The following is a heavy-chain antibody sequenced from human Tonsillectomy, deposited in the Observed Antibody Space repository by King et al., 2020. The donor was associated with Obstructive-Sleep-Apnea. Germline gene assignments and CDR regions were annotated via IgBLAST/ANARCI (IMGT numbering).Heavy chain of an antibody. Sequence: VQLVESGAEVKKPGSSVKVSCKASGGTFSSYAISWVRQAPGPGLEWMGGIIPIFGTANYAQKFQGRVTITADESTSTAYMGLSSLRSEDTAVYYCARDLLYSSSSPNNWFDPWGQGTLVTVSS. CDR3: ARDLLYSSSSPNNWFDP. CDR2: IIPIFGTA. CDR1: GGTFSSYA. J-gene: IGHJ5*02. D-gene: IGHD6-6*01. V-gene: IGHV1-69*01.